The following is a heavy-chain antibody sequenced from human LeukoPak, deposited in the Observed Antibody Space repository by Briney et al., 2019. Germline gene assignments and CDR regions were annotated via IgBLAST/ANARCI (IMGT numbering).Heavy chain of an antibody. V-gene: IGHV1-18*01. D-gene: IGHD2-2*01. CDR3: ARDLYGGYCSRTSCYGNFFDP. Sequence: ASVKVSCKASGYTFTSYGISWVRQAPGQGLEWMGWISAYNGNTNYAQKLQGRVTMTTDTSTRTAYMELRSLRSDDTAVYYCARDLYGGYCSRTSCYGNFFDPWGQGTLVTVSS. J-gene: IGHJ5*02. CDR2: ISAYNGNT. CDR1: GYTFTSYG.